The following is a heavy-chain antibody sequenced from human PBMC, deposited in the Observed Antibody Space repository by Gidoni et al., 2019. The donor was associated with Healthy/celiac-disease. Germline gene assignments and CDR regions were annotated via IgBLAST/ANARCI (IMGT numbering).Heavy chain of an antibody. J-gene: IGHJ3*02. CDR2: IYYSGST. CDR1: GGSISSGGYY. V-gene: IGHV4-31*03. D-gene: IGHD4-17*01. CDR3: AREVFRGWDYGDPPDAFDI. Sequence: QVQLQESGPGLVKPSQTLSLTCTVSGGSISSGGYYWSWIRQHPGKGLEWIGYIYYSGSTYYNPSLKSRVTISVDTSKNQFSLKLSSVTAADTAVYYCAREVFRGWDYGDPPDAFDIWGQGTMVTVSS.